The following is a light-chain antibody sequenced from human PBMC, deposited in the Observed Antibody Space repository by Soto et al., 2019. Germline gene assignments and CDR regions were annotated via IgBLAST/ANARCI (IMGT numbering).Light chain of an antibody. CDR3: QHYYTLPLPVYT. V-gene: IGKV1-33*01. Sequence: DIQMTQSPSSLSASVGDRVTITCQASQDISNNLNWYQQKPGKAPKVLIYDASTLAAGVPSRFIGSLSGTDFALTISGLHPEDFATYYCQHYYTLPLPVYTFGQGTKLEI. J-gene: IGKJ2*01. CDR1: QDISNN. CDR2: DAS.